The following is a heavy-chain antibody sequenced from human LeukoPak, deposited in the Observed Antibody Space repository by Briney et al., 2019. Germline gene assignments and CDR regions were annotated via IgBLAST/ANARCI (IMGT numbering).Heavy chain of an antibody. D-gene: IGHD5-18*01. CDR1: GFTFSSYS. CDR2: ISSSSAYI. CDR3: ARGRLDGGYSYLDWFDP. J-gene: IGHJ5*02. Sequence: GGPLRLSCAASGFTFSSYSMIWVRQAPGKGLEWVSSISSSSAYIYYADSVRGRFTISRDNAENSLYLQMNSLRAEDTAVYYCARGRLDGGYSYLDWFDPWGQGTLVTVSS. V-gene: IGHV3-21*01.